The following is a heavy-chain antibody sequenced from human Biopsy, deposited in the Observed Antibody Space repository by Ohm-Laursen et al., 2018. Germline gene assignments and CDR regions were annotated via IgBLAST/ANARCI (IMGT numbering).Heavy chain of an antibody. J-gene: IGHJ6*02. V-gene: IGHV3-43*01. D-gene: IGHD3-16*01. CDR2: INAEGVTT. CDR3: VKDMKMGGPSSNSYVYYGLDV. Sequence: GSLRLSCAASGFAFDDYPMHWVRQAPGKGLEWVSLINAEGVTTYYADSVRGRFTVSRDNSENSVYLQMSSLRSEDTAVYFCVKDMKMGGPSSNSYVYYGLDVWGQGTTVTVSS. CDR1: GFAFDDYP.